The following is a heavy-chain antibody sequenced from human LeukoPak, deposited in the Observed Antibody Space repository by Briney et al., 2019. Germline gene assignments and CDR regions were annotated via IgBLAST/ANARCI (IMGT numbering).Heavy chain of an antibody. CDR3: LIAKSGSSSPGTPYYFDY. CDR1: GYTFTSYY. J-gene: IGHJ4*02. V-gene: IGHV1-46*01. D-gene: IGHD6-6*01. Sequence: AASVKVSCKASGYTFTSYYMHWVRQAPGQGLEWMGIINPSGGSTSYAQKFQGRVTMTRDTSTSTVYMELSSLRSEDTAVYYCLIAKSGSSSPGTPYYFDYWGQGTLVTVSS. CDR2: INPSGGST.